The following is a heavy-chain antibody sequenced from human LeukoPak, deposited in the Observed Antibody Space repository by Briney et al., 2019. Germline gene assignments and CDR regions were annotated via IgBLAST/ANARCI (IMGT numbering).Heavy chain of an antibody. CDR1: GGSISSSRYY. D-gene: IGHD3-22*01. Sequence: PSETLSLTCTVSGGSISSSRYYWGWIRQPPGKGLEWIWSIYYRGSTYYNPSLKSLVTIYVDTSKNQFSLKLSSVTAADTAVYYCARHGAYYYDSSGSFDYWGQGTLVTVSS. J-gene: IGHJ4*02. CDR2: IYYRGST. V-gene: IGHV4-39*01. CDR3: ARHGAYYYDSSGSFDY.